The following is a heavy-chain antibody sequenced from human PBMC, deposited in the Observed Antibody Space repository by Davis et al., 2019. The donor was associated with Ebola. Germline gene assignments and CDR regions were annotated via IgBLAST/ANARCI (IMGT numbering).Heavy chain of an antibody. CDR2: ISGSSGRT. D-gene: IGHD3-22*01. V-gene: IGHV3-23*01. CDR1: GFTFSNSA. J-gene: IGHJ4*02. CDR3: ARDGEAFDSRGSYEVPFDY. Sequence: GESLKISCAASGFTFSNSAMTWVRQAPGKGLEWVSVISGSSGRTFYADFVKGRVTVSRDNSKNRLFLQMDGLRAEDTAVYYCARDGEAFDSRGSYEVPFDYWGQGTLVTVSS.